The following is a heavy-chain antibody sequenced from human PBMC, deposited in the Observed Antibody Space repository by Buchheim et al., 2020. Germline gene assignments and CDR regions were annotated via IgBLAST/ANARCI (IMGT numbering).Heavy chain of an antibody. J-gene: IGHJ6*02. Sequence: QMQLVESGGGVVQPGRSLRLSCAASGFTFSSYAMHWVRQAPGKGLEWVAVISYDGSNKYYADSVKGRFTISRDNSKNTLYLQMNSLRAEDTAVYYCARNGYCTNGVCWAYGMDVWGQGT. CDR1: GFTFSSYA. D-gene: IGHD2-8*01. CDR3: ARNGYCTNGVCWAYGMDV. V-gene: IGHV3-30*04. CDR2: ISYDGSNK.